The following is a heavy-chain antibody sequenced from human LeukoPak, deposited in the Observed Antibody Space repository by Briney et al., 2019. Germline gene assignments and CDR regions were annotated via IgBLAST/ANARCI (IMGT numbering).Heavy chain of an antibody. D-gene: IGHD6-19*01. CDR2: ISGSGGST. CDR1: GFTFSSYA. Sequence: PGGSLRLSCAASGFTFSSYAMSWVRQAPGKGLEWVSAISGSGGSTYYADSVKGRFTISRDNSKNTLYLQMNSLRAEDTAVYYCARKAAWLVDSYYFDYWGQGTLVTVSS. V-gene: IGHV3-23*01. J-gene: IGHJ4*02. CDR3: ARKAAWLVDSYYFDY.